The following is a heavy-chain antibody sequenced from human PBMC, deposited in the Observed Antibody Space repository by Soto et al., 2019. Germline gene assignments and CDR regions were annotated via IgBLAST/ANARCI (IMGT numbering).Heavy chain of an antibody. V-gene: IGHV1-46*01. CDR1: GYTFTSYY. J-gene: IGHJ4*02. D-gene: IGHD1-26*01. CDR2: INPSGGST. CDR3: ARGRGIVGATNPHFDY. Sequence: ASVKVSCKASGYTFTSYYMHWVRQAPGQGLGWMGIINPSGGSTSYAQKFQGRVTMTRDTSTSTVYMELSSLRSEDTAVYYCARGRGIVGATNPHFDYWGQGTLVTVSS.